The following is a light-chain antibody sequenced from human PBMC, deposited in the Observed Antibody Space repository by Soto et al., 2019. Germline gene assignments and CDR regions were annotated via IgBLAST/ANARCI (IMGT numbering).Light chain of an antibody. CDR3: QQYNKWPWT. CDR1: QSVSSN. Sequence: EILMTQSPATLSVSPGARATLSCRASQSVSSNLAWYQHKPGQAPRLLIYGASPRATGIPGRFSGSGSGTVFTLTISSLQSEDFGVYYCQQYNKWPWTFGRGTKVEIK. V-gene: IGKV3-15*01. CDR2: GAS. J-gene: IGKJ1*01.